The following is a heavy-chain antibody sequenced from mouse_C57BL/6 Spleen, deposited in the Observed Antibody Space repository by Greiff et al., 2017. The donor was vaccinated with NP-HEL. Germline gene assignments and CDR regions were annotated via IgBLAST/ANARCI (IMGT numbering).Heavy chain of an antibody. J-gene: IGHJ1*03. CDR2: ISSGSSTI. CDR3: AGTTVVDYWYFDV. V-gene: IGHV5-17*01. D-gene: IGHD1-1*01. CDR1: GFTFSDYG. Sequence: EVQRVESGGGLVKPGGSLKLSCAASGFTFSDYGMHWVRQAPEKGLEWVAYISSGSSTIYYVDTVKGRFTISRDNAKNTLFLQMTSLRSEDTAMYYCAGTTVVDYWYFDVWGTGTTVTVSS.